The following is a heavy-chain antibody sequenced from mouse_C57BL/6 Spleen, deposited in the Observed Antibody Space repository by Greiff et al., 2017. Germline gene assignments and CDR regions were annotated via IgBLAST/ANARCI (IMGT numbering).Heavy chain of an antibody. CDR2: ISSGSSTI. Sequence: EVQLQESGGGLVKPGGSLKLSCAASGFTFSDYGMHWVRQAPEKGLEWVAYISSGSSTIYYADTVKGRFTISRDNAKNTLFLQMTSLRSEDTAMYYCARDDYDVGFADWGQGALVTVSA. D-gene: IGHD2-4*01. J-gene: IGHJ3*01. V-gene: IGHV5-17*01. CDR1: GFTFSDYG. CDR3: ARDDYDVGFAD.